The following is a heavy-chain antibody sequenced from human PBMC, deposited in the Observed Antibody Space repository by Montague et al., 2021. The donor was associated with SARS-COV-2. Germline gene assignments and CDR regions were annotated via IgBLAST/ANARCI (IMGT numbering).Heavy chain of an antibody. CDR1: GFTFSSYA. V-gene: IGHV3-30-3*01. CDR3: AGELSYYYGMDV. J-gene: IGHJ6*02. Sequence: SLRLSCAASGFTFSSYAMHWVRQAPGKGLEWVAVISYDGSNKYYADSVKGRFTISRDNSKNTLYLQMSSLRAEDTAVYYCAGELSYYYGMDVWGQG. CDR2: ISYDGSNK. D-gene: IGHD3-16*02.